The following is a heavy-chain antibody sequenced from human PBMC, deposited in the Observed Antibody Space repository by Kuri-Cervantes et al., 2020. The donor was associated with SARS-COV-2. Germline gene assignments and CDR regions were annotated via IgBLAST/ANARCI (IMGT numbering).Heavy chain of an antibody. CDR2: ISSSSSYI. CDR3: ARDERYCSGGSCYSEAGNWFDP. D-gene: IGHD2-15*01. V-gene: IGHV3-21*01. J-gene: IGHJ5*02. Sequence: GESLKISCAASGFTFSSYSMNWVRQAPGKGLKWVSSISSSSSYIYYADSVKGRFTISRDNAKNSLYLQMNSLRAEDTAVYYCARDERYCSGGSCYSEAGNWFDPWGQGTLVTVSS. CDR1: GFTFSSYS.